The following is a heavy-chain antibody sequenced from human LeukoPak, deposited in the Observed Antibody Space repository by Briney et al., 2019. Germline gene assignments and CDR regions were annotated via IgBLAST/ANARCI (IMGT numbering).Heavy chain of an antibody. D-gene: IGHD2/OR15-2a*01. J-gene: IGHJ4*02. CDR2: ISSSGSTK. V-gene: IGHV3-48*01. Sequence: GGSLRLSCGASGITFNSYSMNWVRQAPEKGLEWVSYISSSGSTKYYADSVKGRFTISRDNARNSLYLQMNSLRAEDTAVYFCARGGLSIMGYWGQGTLVTVSS. CDR3: ARGGLSIMGY. CDR1: GITFNSYS.